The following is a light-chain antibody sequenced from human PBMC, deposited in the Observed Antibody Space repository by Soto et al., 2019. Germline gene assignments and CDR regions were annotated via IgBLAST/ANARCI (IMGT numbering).Light chain of an antibody. CDR1: SGSVSTSYY. CDR3: VLYMGSGTWV. V-gene: IGLV8-61*01. J-gene: IGLJ3*02. CDR2: NTN. Sequence: QAVVTQEPSFSVSPGRTVTLTCGLSSGSVSTSYYPSWYQQTPGQAPRTLIYNTNTRSSGVPDRFSGSILGNKAALTITGAQADDESDYYCVLYMGSGTWVFGGGTKLT.